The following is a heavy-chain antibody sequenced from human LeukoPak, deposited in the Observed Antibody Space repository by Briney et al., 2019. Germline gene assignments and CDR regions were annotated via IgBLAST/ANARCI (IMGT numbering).Heavy chain of an antibody. CDR2: ISYDGSNK. CDR1: GFTFSSYA. D-gene: IGHD3-10*01. CDR3: ARDLPWFGDLFGAFDI. Sequence: PGGSLRLSRAASGFTFSSYAMRWVRQAPGKGLEWVAVISYDGSNKYYADSVKGRFTISRDNSKNTLYLQMNSLRAEDTAVYYCARDLPWFGDLFGAFDIWGQGTMVTVSS. V-gene: IGHV3-30*04. J-gene: IGHJ3*02.